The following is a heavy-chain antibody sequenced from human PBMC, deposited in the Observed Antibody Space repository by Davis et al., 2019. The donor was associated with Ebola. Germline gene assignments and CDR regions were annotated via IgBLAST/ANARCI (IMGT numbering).Heavy chain of an antibody. Sequence: PGGSLRLSCAASGFSVSSNYMNWVRQAPGKGLEWVSVIYSGGTTYYADSVKGRFTISRDNSKNTLNLQMNSLRAEDTAVYYCARDSLRSPEPGVVVYWGQGTLVTVSS. J-gene: IGHJ4*02. D-gene: IGHD2-21*01. CDR1: GFSVSSNY. CDR2: IYSGGTT. V-gene: IGHV3-53*05. CDR3: ARDSLRSPEPGVVVY.